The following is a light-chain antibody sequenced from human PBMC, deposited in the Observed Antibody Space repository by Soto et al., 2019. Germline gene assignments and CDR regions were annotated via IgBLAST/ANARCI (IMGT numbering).Light chain of an antibody. CDR2: AAS. Sequence: DIQMTQSPSSLSASVGDRISITCRASQSVSSYLNWYQQKPGKAPRLLIYAASHLQTGVPSRFRGTGSATHFTLTISSLQPEDFATYYCQQYDNLPTFGGGTKVDIK. J-gene: IGKJ4*01. CDR3: QQYDNLPT. CDR1: QSVSSY. V-gene: IGKV1-39*01.